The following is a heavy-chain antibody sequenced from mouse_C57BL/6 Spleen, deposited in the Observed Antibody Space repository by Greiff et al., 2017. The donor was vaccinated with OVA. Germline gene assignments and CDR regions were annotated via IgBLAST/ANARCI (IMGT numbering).Heavy chain of an antibody. V-gene: IGHV1-63*01. J-gene: IGHJ2*01. CDR3: ARAAGRGGYYFDY. D-gene: IGHD3-3*01. CDR2: IYPGGGYT. CDR1: GYTFTNYW. Sequence: QVQLQQSGAELVRPGTSVKMSCKASGYTFTNYWIGWAKQRPGHGLEWIGDIYPGGGYTNYNEKFKGKATLTADKSSSTAYMQFSSLTSEDSAIYYGARAAGRGGYYFDYWGQGTTLTVSS.